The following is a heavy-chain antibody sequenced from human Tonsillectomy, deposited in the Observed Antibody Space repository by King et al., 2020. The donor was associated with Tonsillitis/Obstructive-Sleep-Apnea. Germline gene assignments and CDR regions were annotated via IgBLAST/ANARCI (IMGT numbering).Heavy chain of an antibody. CDR2: IKPRVSST. CDR3: AREEFSNPHMDV. Sequence: QLVQSGAEVRKPGASVKVSCKASGDTSTTYYMLWVRQAPGQRLECMGIIKPRVSSTSYAQTFQGRVTMTRDTSTSTVYMELSSLRSEDTAVYYCAREEFSNPHMDVWVKAATATLCS. V-gene: IGHV1-46*01. CDR1: GDTSTTYY. J-gene: IGHJ6*03. D-gene: IGHD3-3*01.